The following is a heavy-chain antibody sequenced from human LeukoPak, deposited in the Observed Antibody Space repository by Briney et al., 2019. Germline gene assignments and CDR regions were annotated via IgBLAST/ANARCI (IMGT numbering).Heavy chain of an antibody. Sequence: QSGRSLRLSCAASGFTFDDYAMHWVRQAPGKGLEWVSGISWNSGSIGYADSVKGRFTISRDNSKNTLYLQMNSLRAEDTAVYYCAKGGRWDIVVVPAAIGLFDYWGQGTLVTVSS. CDR2: ISWNSGSI. CDR1: GFTFDDYA. D-gene: IGHD2-2*01. V-gene: IGHV3-9*01. J-gene: IGHJ4*02. CDR3: AKGGRWDIVVVPAAIGLFDY.